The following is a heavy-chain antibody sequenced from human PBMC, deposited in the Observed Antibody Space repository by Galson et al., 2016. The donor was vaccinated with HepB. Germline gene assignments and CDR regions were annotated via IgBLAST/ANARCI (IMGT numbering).Heavy chain of an antibody. V-gene: IGHV6-1*01. J-gene: IGHJ6*04. Sequence: CAISGDSVSRNGVTWNWIRQSPSRGLEWLGRTYYMSNWDYDYAVSVNSRITIIPDTSRNQFSLHLRSVTPEDTAVYYCARATDYGDYANGMDVWDGGTMVTVTS. D-gene: IGHD4-17*01. CDR1: GDSVSRNGVT. CDR2: TYYMSNWDY. CDR3: ARATDYGDYANGMDV.